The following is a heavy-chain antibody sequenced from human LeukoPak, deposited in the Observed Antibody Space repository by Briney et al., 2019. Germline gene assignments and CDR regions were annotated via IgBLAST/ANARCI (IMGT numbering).Heavy chain of an antibody. V-gene: IGHV5-51*01. J-gene: IGHJ4*02. CDR3: ARAYYDSSGYYYEIVDY. Sequence: GESLQISCKGSGYSFTSYWIGWVRQMPGKGLEWMGIIYPGDSDTRYSPSFQGQVTISADKSISTAYLQWSSLKALDTAMYYCARAYYDSSGYYYEIVDYWGQGTLVTVSS. D-gene: IGHD3-22*01. CDR2: IYPGDSDT. CDR1: GYSFTSYW.